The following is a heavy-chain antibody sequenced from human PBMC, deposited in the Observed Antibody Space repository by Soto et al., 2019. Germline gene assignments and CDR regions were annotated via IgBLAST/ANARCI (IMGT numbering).Heavy chain of an antibody. J-gene: IGHJ4*02. CDR1: GGSISSGDYY. CDR2: ILYSGTT. D-gene: IGHD2-8*01. V-gene: IGHV4-30-4*01. CDR3: ARNGALDY. Sequence: QVQLQESGPGLVKPSQTLSLTCTVSGGSISSGDYYWSWIRQPPGKGLEWIGYILYSGTTNYNPSLESRLTISVDTSKNKFSLKLTSVTAEYTAVYYCARNGALDYWGRGTLVTVSS.